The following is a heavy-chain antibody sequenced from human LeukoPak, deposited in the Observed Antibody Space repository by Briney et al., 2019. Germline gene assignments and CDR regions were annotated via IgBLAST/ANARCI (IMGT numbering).Heavy chain of an antibody. J-gene: IGHJ6*03. CDR3: ARGSGSYYLFYYYYMDV. D-gene: IGHD3-10*01. CDR2: IKQDGSEK. V-gene: IGHV3-7*01. CDR1: GFTFSSYW. Sequence: GGSLRLSCAASGFTFSSYWMSWVRQAPGKGLEWVANIKQDGSEKYYVDSVKGRFTISRDNAKNSLYLQMNSLRAEDTAVYYCARGSGSYYLFYYYYMDVWGKGTTVTISS.